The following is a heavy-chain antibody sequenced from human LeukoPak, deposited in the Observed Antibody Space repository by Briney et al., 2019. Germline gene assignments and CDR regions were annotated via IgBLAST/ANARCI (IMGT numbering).Heavy chain of an antibody. D-gene: IGHD2-2*01. Sequence: ASVKVSCKASGYTFTSYGISWVRQASGQGLEWMGWISAYNGNTNYAQKLQGRVTMTTDTSTSTAYMELRSLRSDDTAVYYCARVGIVVVPAAQRSLDYWGQGTLVTVSS. J-gene: IGHJ4*02. CDR1: GYTFTSYG. V-gene: IGHV1-18*01. CDR2: ISAYNGNT. CDR3: ARVGIVVVPAAQRSLDY.